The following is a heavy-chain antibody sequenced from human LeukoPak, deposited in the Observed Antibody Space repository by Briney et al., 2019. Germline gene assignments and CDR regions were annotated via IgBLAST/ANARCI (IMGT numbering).Heavy chain of an antibody. J-gene: IGHJ4*02. V-gene: IGHV3-30*04. D-gene: IGHD5-18*01. Sequence: GGSLRLSCAASGFTFSSYAMHWVRQAPGKGLEWVAVISYDGSNKYYADSVKGRFTISRDNSKNTLYLQMNSLRAEDTAVYYCAKVGRGGYSYGDFDYWGQGTLVTVSS. CDR2: ISYDGSNK. CDR3: AKVGRGGYSYGDFDY. CDR1: GFTFSSYA.